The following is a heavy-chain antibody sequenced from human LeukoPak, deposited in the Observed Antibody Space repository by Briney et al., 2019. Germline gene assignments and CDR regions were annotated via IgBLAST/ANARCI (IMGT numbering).Heavy chain of an antibody. V-gene: IGHV1-18*01. D-gene: IGHD2-21*02. Sequence: ASVKVSCKASGYTFTSYGISWVRQAPGQGLEWMGWISAYNGNTNYAQKLQGRVTMTTDTSTDTAYMELSSLRSEDTAVYYCATVPVRLTAILRYFDYWGQGTLVTVSS. CDR3: ATVPVRLTAILRYFDY. CDR2: ISAYNGNT. J-gene: IGHJ4*02. CDR1: GYTFTSYG.